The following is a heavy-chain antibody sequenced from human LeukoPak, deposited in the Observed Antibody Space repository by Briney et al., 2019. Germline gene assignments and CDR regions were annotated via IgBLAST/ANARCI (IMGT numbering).Heavy chain of an antibody. V-gene: IGHV4-59*01. CDR1: GGSINTYY. CDR2: IHYSGTA. J-gene: IGHJ6*02. CDR3: ARSLGATRYNLKYYFFYGLDV. D-gene: IGHD1-26*01. Sequence: SETLSLTCTVSGGSINTYYWSWIRQPPGKGLEWIGYIHYSGTANYNPSLKSRLTLSVDTSNNQFSLRLGSVTAADTAVYYCARSLGATRYNLKYYFFYGLDVWGQGTTVTVSS.